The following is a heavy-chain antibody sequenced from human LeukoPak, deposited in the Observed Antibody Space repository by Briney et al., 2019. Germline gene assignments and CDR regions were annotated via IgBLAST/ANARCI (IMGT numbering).Heavy chain of an antibody. D-gene: IGHD3-22*01. CDR2: ISSSGSTI. J-gene: IGHJ4*02. V-gene: IGHV3-48*03. CDR1: GFIFSSYE. Sequence: PGGSLRLSCAASGFIFSSYEMNWVRQAPGKGLEWVSYISSSGSTIYYADSVKGRFTISRDNAKNSLYLQMNSLRAEDTAVYYCAKSRALSYYYDSSGSSPLDYWGQGTLVTVSS. CDR3: AKSRALSYYYDSSGSSPLDY.